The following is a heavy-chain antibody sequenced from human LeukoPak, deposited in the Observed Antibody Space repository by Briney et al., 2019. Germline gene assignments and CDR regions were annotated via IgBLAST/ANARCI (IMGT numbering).Heavy chain of an antibody. CDR1: GGSISSSY. V-gene: IGHV4-59*01. J-gene: IGHJ4*02. Sequence: PSETLSLTCIVSGGSISSSYWSWIRQPPGKELEWIGYIYYTGGTNYNPSLKSRVTISVDTSKNQFSLKLSSVTAADTAVYYCARGSSGWYYPFRYWGQGTLVTVSS. CDR2: IYYTGGT. CDR3: ARGSSGWYYPFRY. D-gene: IGHD6-19*01.